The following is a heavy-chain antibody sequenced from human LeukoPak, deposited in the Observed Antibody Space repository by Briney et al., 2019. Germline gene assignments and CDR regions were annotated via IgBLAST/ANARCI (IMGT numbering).Heavy chain of an antibody. CDR1: GYTFTGYY. Sequence: ASVKVSCKASGYTFTGYYMHWVRQAPGQGLEWMGWINPNSGGTNYAQKFQGRVTMTRDTSISTAYMELSSLRSEDTAVYYCARGRPTTFFLEWEKNAFDIWGQGTMVTVSS. CDR2: INPNSGGT. J-gene: IGHJ3*02. CDR3: ARGRPTTFFLEWEKNAFDI. D-gene: IGHD3-3*01. V-gene: IGHV1-2*02.